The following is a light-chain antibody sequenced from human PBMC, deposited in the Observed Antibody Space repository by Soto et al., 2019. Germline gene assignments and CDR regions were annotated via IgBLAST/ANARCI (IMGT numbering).Light chain of an antibody. Sequence: DIVMTQSPDSLAVSLGERATINCKSSQSVLYSSNNKNYLAWYQQKPGQPPKLLIYWASTRESGVPDRFSGSGSGTDFTLTISSLQAEDVAVYYCQQYYSTPPQQTCGQGTKVEIK. V-gene: IGKV4-1*01. CDR1: QSVLYSSNNKNY. CDR2: WAS. J-gene: IGKJ1*01. CDR3: QQYYSTPPQQT.